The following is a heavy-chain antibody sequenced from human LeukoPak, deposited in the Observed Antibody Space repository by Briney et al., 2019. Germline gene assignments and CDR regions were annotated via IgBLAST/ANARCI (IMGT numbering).Heavy chain of an antibody. D-gene: IGHD2-21*01. CDR3: ARVNGNGLFTDY. CDR1: GGSISSGGYS. V-gene: IGHV4-30-2*03. CDR2: IYYSGST. Sequence: PSQTLSLTCAVSGGSISSGGYSWSWIRQPPGKGLEWIGSIYYSGSTYYNPSLKSRVTISVDTSKNQFSLKLSSVTVADTAVYYCARVNGNGLFTDYWGQGTLVTVSS. J-gene: IGHJ4*02.